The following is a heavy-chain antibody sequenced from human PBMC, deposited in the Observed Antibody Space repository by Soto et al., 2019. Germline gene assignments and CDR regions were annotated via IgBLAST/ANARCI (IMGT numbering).Heavy chain of an antibody. CDR1: GGTFSSYA. V-gene: IGHV1-69*06. CDR2: IIPIFGTA. Sequence: QVQLVQSGAEVKKPGSSVKVSCKASGGTFSSYAISWVRQAPGQGLEWMGGIIPIFGTANYAQKFQGRVTITAHKSKSTEHIELSSLRSEDTAVYYCAGALGNGGTTATNDRTQYYFDHWGQGTLVTVSS. J-gene: IGHJ4*02. D-gene: IGHD5-18*01. CDR3: AGALGNGGTTATNDRTQYYFDH.